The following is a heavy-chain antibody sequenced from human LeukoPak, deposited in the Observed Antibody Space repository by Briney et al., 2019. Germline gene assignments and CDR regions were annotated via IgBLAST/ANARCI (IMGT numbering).Heavy chain of an antibody. Sequence: SETLSLTCTVSGGSISSSSYYWGWIRQPPGKGLEWIGSIYYSGSTYYNPSLKSRVTISVDTSKNQFSLKLSSVTAADTAVYYCARSRGWFDPWGQGTLVTVSS. CDR2: IYYSGST. CDR3: ARSRGWFDP. CDR1: GGSISSSSYY. J-gene: IGHJ5*02. V-gene: IGHV4-39*07.